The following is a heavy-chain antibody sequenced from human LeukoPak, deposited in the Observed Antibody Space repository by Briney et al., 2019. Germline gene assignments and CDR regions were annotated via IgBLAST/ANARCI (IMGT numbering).Heavy chain of an antibody. CDR2: ISDSGGTT. Sequence: GGSLRLSCVASGFTFRTYAMSWVRQAPGKGLEWVSGISDSGGTTYYVDSVKGRFTISRDNSKNTLYLQINSLRAEDMALYYCAKGSYGSGSYVDYWGQGTLITVSS. CDR1: GFTFRTYA. CDR3: AKGSYGSGSYVDY. V-gene: IGHV3-23*01. D-gene: IGHD3-10*01. J-gene: IGHJ4*02.